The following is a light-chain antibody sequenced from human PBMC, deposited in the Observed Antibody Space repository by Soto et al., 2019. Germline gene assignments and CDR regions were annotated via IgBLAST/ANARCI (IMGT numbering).Light chain of an antibody. CDR2: KAS. CDR3: QQYNSYSYT. CDR1: QSISSW. Sequence: DIQMTQSPSTLSASVGDRVTITCRASQSISSWLAWYQQQPGKAPKLLIYKASSLESGVPSRFSGSGSGTEFTLTISSLQTDDFATYYCQQYNSYSYTFGQGTKLEIK. J-gene: IGKJ2*01. V-gene: IGKV1-5*03.